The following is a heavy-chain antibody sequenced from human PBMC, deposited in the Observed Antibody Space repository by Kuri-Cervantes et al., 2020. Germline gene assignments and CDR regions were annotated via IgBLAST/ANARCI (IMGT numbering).Heavy chain of an antibody. CDR1: GFTFRNYG. D-gene: IGHD3-10*01. CDR2: IYYDGSNK. CDR3: ASLRYGSGSYYSDY. J-gene: IGHJ4*02. Sequence: GGSLRLSCAASGFTFRNYGMQWVRQAPGKGLEWVALIYYDGSNKYYADSVKGRFTISRDNPKNTLYLQMSSLRAEDTAVYYCASLRYGSGSYYSDYRGQGTLVTVSS. V-gene: IGHV3-33*01.